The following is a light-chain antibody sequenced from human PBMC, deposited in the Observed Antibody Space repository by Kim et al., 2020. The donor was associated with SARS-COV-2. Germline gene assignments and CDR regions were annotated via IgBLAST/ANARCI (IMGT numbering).Light chain of an antibody. CDR1: QYISNY. CDR3: QQFFIYPRT. J-gene: IGKJ1*01. V-gene: IGKV1-9*01. CDR2: AVS. Sequence: ASVGDRVTITCRASQYISNYLAWYQQNPGKAPKRLIYAVSTLASGVPSRFSGSGSETEFALTISSLQPEDFATYSCQQFFIYPRTFGQGTKVDIK.